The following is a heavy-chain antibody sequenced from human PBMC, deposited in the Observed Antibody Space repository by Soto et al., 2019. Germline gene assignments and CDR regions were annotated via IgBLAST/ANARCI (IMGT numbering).Heavy chain of an antibody. CDR2: IIPIFGTA. V-gene: IGHV1-69*01. CDR3: ARQDIVVVPAANNYYYGMDV. Sequence: QVQLVQSGAEVKKPGSSVKVSCKASGGTFSSYAISWVRQAPGQGLEWMGGIIPIFGTANYAQKFQGRVTIPADESTITAYMELSSLRSEDTAVYYCARQDIVVVPAANNYYYGMDVWGQGTTVTVSS. CDR1: GGTFSSYA. J-gene: IGHJ6*02. D-gene: IGHD2-2*01.